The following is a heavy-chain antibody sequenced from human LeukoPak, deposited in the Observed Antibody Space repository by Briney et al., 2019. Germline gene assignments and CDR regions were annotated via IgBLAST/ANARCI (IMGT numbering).Heavy chain of an antibody. V-gene: IGHV3-9*01. D-gene: IGHD3-9*01. CDR1: GFTFDDYA. CDR2: ISWNSGSI. Sequence: PGGSLRLSCAASGFTFDDYAMHWVRQAPGKGLEWVSGISWNSGSIGYADSVKGRFTISRDNAKNSLYLQMNSLRAEDTALYYCAKGKYFDWLRRNFFDYWGQGTLVTVSS. J-gene: IGHJ4*02. CDR3: AKGKYFDWLRRNFFDY.